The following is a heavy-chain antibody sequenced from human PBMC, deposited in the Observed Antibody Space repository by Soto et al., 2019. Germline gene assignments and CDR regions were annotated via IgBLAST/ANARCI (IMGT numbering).Heavy chain of an antibody. D-gene: IGHD6-13*01. Sequence: PSVKVSCKASGGTFSSYAISWVRQAPGQGLEWMGGIIPIFGTANYAQKFQGRVTITADESTSTAYMELSSLRSEDTAVYYCARSSAAGTDEKPSGYGMDVWGQGTTVTVSS. CDR1: GGTFSSYA. J-gene: IGHJ6*02. V-gene: IGHV1-69*13. CDR3: ARSSAAGTDEKPSGYGMDV. CDR2: IIPIFGTA.